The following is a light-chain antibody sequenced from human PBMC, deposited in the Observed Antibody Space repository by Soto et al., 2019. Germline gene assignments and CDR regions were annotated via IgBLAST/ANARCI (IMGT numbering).Light chain of an antibody. Sequence: QSVLTQPASVSGSPGQSITISCTETSSDVGSHNYVSWYQQHPGKAPKLVIYDVSDRPSGISNRFSCSKSGNTASLTISGLQPDDEADYYCSSFTCTSTVFGGGTKLTVL. CDR2: DVS. CDR1: SSDVGSHNY. V-gene: IGLV2-14*03. J-gene: IGLJ2*01. CDR3: SSFTCTSTV.